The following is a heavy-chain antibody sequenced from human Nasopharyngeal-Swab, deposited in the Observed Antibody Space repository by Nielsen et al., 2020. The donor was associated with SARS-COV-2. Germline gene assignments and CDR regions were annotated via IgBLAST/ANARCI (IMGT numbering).Heavy chain of an antibody. CDR2: VNQDGSRT. D-gene: IGHD1-26*01. Sequence: GESLKISCVASGVIFSKYWMHWVRQAPGKGLVWVSRVNQDGSRTDYADSVRGRFTISRDNAKNPLYLQMNSLETEDTGVYYCARSVGSFYGQGAFDIWGQGTMVTVSS. V-gene: IGHV3-74*01. CDR1: GVIFSKYW. J-gene: IGHJ3*02. CDR3: ARSVGSFYGQGAFDI.